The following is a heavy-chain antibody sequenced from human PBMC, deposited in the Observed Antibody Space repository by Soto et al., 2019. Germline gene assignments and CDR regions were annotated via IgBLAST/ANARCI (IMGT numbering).Heavy chain of an antibody. CDR2: TSHDGVT. V-gene: IGHV4-4*02. CDR1: SGSIDNVYW. Sequence: PSETLSLTCAVSSGSIDNVYWWSWVRQSPGKGLEWIGETSHDGVTNYNPSLEGRVTISVDTSKNQFSLKLSSVTAADTAVYYCAKGGSGSYSNAFDIWGQGTMVTVSS. D-gene: IGHD3-10*01. J-gene: IGHJ3*02. CDR3: AKGGSGSYSNAFDI.